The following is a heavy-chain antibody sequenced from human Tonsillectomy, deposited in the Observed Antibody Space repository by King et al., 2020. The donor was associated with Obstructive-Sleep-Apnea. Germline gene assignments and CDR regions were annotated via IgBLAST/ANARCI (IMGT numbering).Heavy chain of an antibody. J-gene: IGHJ5*02. V-gene: IGHV4-39*01. CDR1: GGSISSTTYY. Sequence: LQLQESGPGLVKPSETLSLTCTVSGGSISSTTYYWGWIRQPPGQGLEWIGSIYYSGSTYYNPSLKSRVTISEDTSKNQVSLQVNSVTAADTAVYYCARHVAGGGDWFDLGGQGTLATVSS. D-gene: IGHD6-19*01. CDR3: ARHVAGGGDWFDL. CDR2: IYYSGST.